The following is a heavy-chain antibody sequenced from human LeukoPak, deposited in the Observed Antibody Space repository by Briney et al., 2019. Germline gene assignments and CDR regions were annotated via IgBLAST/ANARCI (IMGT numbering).Heavy chain of an antibody. J-gene: IGHJ5*01. CDR2: IYYSGNT. CDR1: GGSIGSYY. CDR3: ARHPRVGPRDGGYFDS. Sequence: SETLSLTCTVSGGSIGSYYWSWIRQPPGKGLEWIGYIYYSGNTNYNPSLKSRVTISVDTSKKQFSLNLNSVTAADTAVYYCARHPRVGPRDGGYFDSWGQGTLVIVSS. D-gene: IGHD6-13*01. V-gene: IGHV4-59*08.